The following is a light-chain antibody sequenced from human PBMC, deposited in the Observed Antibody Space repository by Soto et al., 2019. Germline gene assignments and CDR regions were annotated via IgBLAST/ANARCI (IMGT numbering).Light chain of an antibody. Sequence: EIVMTQSPATLSVSPGERATLSCRASQSVSSSYLAWYQQKPGQDPRLLIYGASNRATGIPDRFSGSGSGTDFTLTISRLEPEDFAVYYCQQYGSSGTFGQGTKVDIK. J-gene: IGKJ1*01. V-gene: IGKV3-20*01. CDR1: QSVSSSY. CDR2: GAS. CDR3: QQYGSSGT.